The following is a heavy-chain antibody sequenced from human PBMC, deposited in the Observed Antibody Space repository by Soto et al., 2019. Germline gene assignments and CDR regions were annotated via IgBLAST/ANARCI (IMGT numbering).Heavy chain of an antibody. D-gene: IGHD3-3*01. Sequence: SETLSLTCTVSGGSISSYYWSWIRQPPGKGLEWIGYIYYSGSTNYNPSLKSRVTISVDTSKNQFSLKLSSVTAADTAVYYCARWARYDFWSGYPVYYYYYYGMDVWGQGTTVTVSS. CDR2: IYYSGST. J-gene: IGHJ6*02. V-gene: IGHV4-59*01. CDR3: ARWARYDFWSGYPVYYYYYYGMDV. CDR1: GGSISSYY.